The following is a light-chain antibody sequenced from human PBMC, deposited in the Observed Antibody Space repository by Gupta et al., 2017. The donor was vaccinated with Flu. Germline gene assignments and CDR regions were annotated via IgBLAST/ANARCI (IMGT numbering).Light chain of an antibody. CDR1: NIRTQN. CDR3: QVWDSSSDHPYV. CDR2: DDS. J-gene: IGLJ1*01. Sequence: SYVLTQPPSVSVAPGQTATITCERNNIRTQNVHWYQQKPGQAPVLVVYDDSDRPSGIPDRISGSNSGNTANLTISRVEAGDEADYYCQVWDSSSDHPYVFGTGTRVTVL. V-gene: IGLV3-21*02.